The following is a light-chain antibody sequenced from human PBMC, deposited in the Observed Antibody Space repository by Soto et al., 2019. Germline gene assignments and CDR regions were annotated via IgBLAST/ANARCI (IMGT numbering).Light chain of an antibody. J-gene: IGKJ3*01. V-gene: IGKV1-9*01. Sequence: LTQSPGTLSLSPGERATLSCRASQPVTNNFLAWYQQKPGKAPKLLIYAASTLQSGVPSRFSGSGSGTEFTLTISSLQPEDFATYYCQQLNSFGPGTKVDIK. CDR2: AAS. CDR3: QQLNS. CDR1: QPVTNN.